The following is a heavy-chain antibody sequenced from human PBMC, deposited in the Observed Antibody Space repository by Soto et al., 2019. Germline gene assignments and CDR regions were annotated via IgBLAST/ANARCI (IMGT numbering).Heavy chain of an antibody. J-gene: IGHJ5*02. CDR2: MNPNSGNT. CDR1: GYTFTSYD. CDR3: ARAWKVRFLERLHYNWFDP. D-gene: IGHD3-3*01. Sequence: QVQLVQSGAEVKKPGASVKVSCKASGYTFTSYDINWVRQATGQGLEWMGWMNPNSGNTGYAQKFQGRVTMTRNTSISTAYMELSSLRSEDTAVYYCARAWKVRFLERLHYNWFDPWGQGTLVTVSS. V-gene: IGHV1-8*01.